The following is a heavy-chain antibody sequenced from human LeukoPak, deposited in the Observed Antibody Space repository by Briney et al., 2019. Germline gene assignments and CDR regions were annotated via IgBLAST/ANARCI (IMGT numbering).Heavy chain of an antibody. D-gene: IGHD5-24*01. Sequence: GGSLRLSCAASGFTFSAYWMAWVRQAPGKGLEWVANIKEDGTEKNYVDSVKGRFTISRDNVKKSLYLEMNSLRVEDTAVYYCAIGRWSDYWGQGTQVTVSS. CDR3: AIGRWSDY. CDR1: GFTFSAYW. CDR2: IKEDGTEK. J-gene: IGHJ4*02. V-gene: IGHV3-7*01.